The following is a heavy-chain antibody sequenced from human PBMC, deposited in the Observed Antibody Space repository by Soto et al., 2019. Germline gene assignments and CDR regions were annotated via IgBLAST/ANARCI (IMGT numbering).Heavy chain of an antibody. V-gene: IGHV1-69*01. D-gene: IGHD1-26*01. Sequence: QVHLLQSGSEVKKPGSSVKVSCRASGDTFSNSAFSWVRQAPGQGLEWMGGIIPIFGTTSYAQTLQGRVILASEEIRRTVYKEMVSLRSEEAGLSSCALVVRGYHSASWGEGSEVTVSS. J-gene: IGHJ4*02. CDR1: GDTFSNSA. CDR2: IIPIFGTT. CDR3: ALVVRGYHSAS.